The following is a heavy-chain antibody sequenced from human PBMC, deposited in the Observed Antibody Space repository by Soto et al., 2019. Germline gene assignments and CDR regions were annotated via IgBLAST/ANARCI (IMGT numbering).Heavy chain of an antibody. CDR3: ARGLPNYYYDSSGYYYVSYFDY. Sequence: NPSETLSLTCAVYGGSFSGYYWSWIRQPPGKGLEWIGEINHSGSTNYNPSLKSRVTISVDTSKNQFSLKLSSVTAADTAVYYCARGLPNYYYDSSGYYYVSYFDYWGQGTLVTVSS. D-gene: IGHD3-22*01. CDR2: INHSGST. CDR1: GGSFSGYY. V-gene: IGHV4-34*01. J-gene: IGHJ4*02.